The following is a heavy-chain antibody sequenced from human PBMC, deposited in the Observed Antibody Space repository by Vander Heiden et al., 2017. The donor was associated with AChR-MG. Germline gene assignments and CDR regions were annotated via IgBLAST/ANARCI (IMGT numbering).Heavy chain of an antibody. CDR3: ARDYYGSGNYYGMDV. J-gene: IGHJ6*02. CDR2: IIPIFGTA. CDR1: GGTFSSYA. D-gene: IGHD3-10*01. Sequence: QVQLVQSGAEVKKPGSSVKVSCKTSGGTFSSYAISWVRQVSGQGLEWMGGIIPIFGTANYAQKFQGRVTITADKSTSTVYMELSSLRSEDTALYYCARDYYGSGNYYGMDVWGQGTTVTVAS. V-gene: IGHV1-69*06.